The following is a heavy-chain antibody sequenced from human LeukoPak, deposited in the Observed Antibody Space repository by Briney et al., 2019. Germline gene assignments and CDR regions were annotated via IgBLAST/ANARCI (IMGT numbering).Heavy chain of an antibody. J-gene: IGHJ4*02. CDR2: IHYSGST. CDR3: ARAAADTNSWYYFDY. Sequence: PSQTLSLTCTVSGDSISSGDHYWSWIRQPPGKGLEWIGYIHYSGSTYYNPSVKSRVIISVATSKNQFSLSLDSLTAADSAVYYCARAAADTNSWYYFDYWGQGTLVTVSS. D-gene: IGHD2/OR15-2a*01. V-gene: IGHV4-30-4*01. CDR1: GDSISSGDHY.